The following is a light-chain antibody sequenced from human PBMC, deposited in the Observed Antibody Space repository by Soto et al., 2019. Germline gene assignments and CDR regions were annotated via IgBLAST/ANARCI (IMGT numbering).Light chain of an antibody. CDR3: QNYNVAPSWT. CDR2: SAS. V-gene: IGKV1-27*01. CDR1: QAISNY. Sequence: DIQMTQSPSSLSASVGDRVTITCRASQAISNYLASYQRKPGKLPDLLISSASTLQSGAPSRFSGSGSGTDFTPAITSLQPEDVATYHCQNYNVAPSWTFGQGTKVDIK. J-gene: IGKJ1*01.